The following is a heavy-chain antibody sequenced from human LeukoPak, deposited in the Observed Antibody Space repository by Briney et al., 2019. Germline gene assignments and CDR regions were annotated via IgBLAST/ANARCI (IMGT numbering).Heavy chain of an antibody. CDR3: ARDPLTLRRVGATKRYYYYGIDV. CDR2: IFYSGST. D-gene: IGHD1-26*01. J-gene: IGHJ6*02. Sequence: PSETLSLTCAVSGGSISSYYWNWIRQPPGKGLEWIGYIFYSGSTNYNPSLKSRVTISVDTSKNQFSLKLSSVTAADTAVYYCARDPLTLRRVGATKRYYYYGIDVWGQGTTVTVSS. CDR1: GGSISSYY. V-gene: IGHV4-59*01.